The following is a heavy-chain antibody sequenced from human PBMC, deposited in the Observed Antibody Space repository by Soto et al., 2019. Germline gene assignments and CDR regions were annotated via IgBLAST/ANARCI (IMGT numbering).Heavy chain of an antibody. D-gene: IGHD6-19*01. Sequence: GASVKVSCAASGFTFKECAMNWVRQAPGKGLEWVASISDTGASTWYAESVRGRLSISRDNSKNTLYLQMNSLRGEDTAVYYCAKGRGSGWAWYFDNWGQGTLVTVSS. V-gene: IGHV3-23*01. J-gene: IGHJ4*02. CDR3: AKGRGSGWAWYFDN. CDR2: ISDTGAST. CDR1: GFTFKECA.